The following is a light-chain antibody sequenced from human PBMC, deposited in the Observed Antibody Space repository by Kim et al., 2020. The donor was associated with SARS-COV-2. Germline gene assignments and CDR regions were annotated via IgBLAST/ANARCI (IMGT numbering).Light chain of an antibody. CDR2: GAS. J-gene: IGKJ2*01. V-gene: IGKV3-15*01. Sequence: VSPGERASLSCRASQSIASNLAWYQQKPGQAPRLLIFGASTRATGIPARFSGRGSGTEFTLTISSLQSEDFAVYYCQQYNAWPPYTFGQGTKLEI. CDR3: QQYNAWPPYT. CDR1: QSIASN.